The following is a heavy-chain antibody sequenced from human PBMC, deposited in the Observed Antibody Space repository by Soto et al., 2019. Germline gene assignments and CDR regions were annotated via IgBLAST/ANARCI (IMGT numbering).Heavy chain of an antibody. D-gene: IGHD3-22*01. J-gene: IGHJ4*02. V-gene: IGHV3-30-3*01. CDR3: ASNLGYYYDSSGYYSWYFDY. CDR1: GFTFSSYA. Sequence: GGSLRLSCAASGFTFSSYAMHWVRQAPGKGLEWVAVISYDGSNKYYADSVKGRFTISRDNSKNTLYLQMNSLRSDDTAVYYCASNLGYYYDSSGYYSWYFDYWGQGTLVTVSS. CDR2: ISYDGSNK.